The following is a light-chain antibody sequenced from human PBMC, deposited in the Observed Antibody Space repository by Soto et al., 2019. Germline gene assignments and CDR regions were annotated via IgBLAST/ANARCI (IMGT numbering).Light chain of an antibody. CDR1: NSNMGTNS. Sequence: QAVVTHPPSTSGTPGQRVTISCSGSNSNMGTNSVSWYQKVPGTAPKLLIYSNNQRPSGVPDRFSGSKSGTSASLAISGLQSEDEADYYCATWDDSLKAVLFGGGTQLTVL. V-gene: IGLV1-44*01. J-gene: IGLJ7*01. CDR3: ATWDDSLKAVL. CDR2: SNN.